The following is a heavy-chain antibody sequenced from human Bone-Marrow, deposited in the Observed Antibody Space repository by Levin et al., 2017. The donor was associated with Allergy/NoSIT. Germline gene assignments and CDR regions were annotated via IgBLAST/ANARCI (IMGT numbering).Heavy chain of an antibody. V-gene: IGHV4-31*02. CDR2: IYYSGST. J-gene: IGHJ6*02. D-gene: IGHD6-13*01. CDR3: ARDRIAAAGTGGYYYYGMDV. CDR1: GGSISSGGYY. Sequence: SQTLSLTCTVSGGSISSGGYYWSWLRQHPGKGLEWIGYIYYSGSTYYNPSLKSRVTISVDTSKNQFSLKLSSVTAADTAVYYCARDRIAAAGTGGYYYYGMDVWGQGTTVTVSS.